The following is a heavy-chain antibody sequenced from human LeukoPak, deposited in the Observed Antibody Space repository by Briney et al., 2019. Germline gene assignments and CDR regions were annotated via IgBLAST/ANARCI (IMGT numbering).Heavy chain of an antibody. V-gene: IGHV1-2*02. Sequence: ASVKVSCKASGYTLTGYYMHWVRQAPGQGLEWMGWINPNSGGTNYAQKFQGRVTMTRDTSISTAYVELRRLRCDVTAVYYCARDYCSGGSCYLGAFDIWGQGTMVTVSS. J-gene: IGHJ3*02. CDR1: GYTLTGYY. D-gene: IGHD2-15*01. CDR2: INPNSGGT. CDR3: ARDYCSGGSCYLGAFDI.